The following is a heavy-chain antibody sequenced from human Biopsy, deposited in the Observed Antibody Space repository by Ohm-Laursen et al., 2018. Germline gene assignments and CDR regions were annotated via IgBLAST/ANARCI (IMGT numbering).Heavy chain of an antibody. CDR1: GYTFTTYY. V-gene: IGHV1-46*01. Sequence: ESSVKVSCKASGYTFTTYYMHWVRQAPGQGLEWMGIINPGGNSTAYTQNFQGRVTITWDTSTTTVYMELSSLRSEDTAVYYCVLASFDYWGQGTLVTVPS. CDR2: INPGGNST. CDR3: VLASFDY. J-gene: IGHJ4*02.